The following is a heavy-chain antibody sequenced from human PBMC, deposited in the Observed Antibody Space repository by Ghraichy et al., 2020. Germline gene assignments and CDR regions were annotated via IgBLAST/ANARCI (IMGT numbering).Heavy chain of an antibody. Sequence: GGSLRLSCVASGFSFSSYAMSWVRQAPGKGLEWVSAISGSGYGTHYADSVKGRFTISRDNSKNTLYLQMNSLRAEDTAVYYCAKRYSSGWYAPNPDAFDFWGQGTMVTVSS. CDR1: GFSFSSYA. CDR3: AKRYSSGWYAPNPDAFDF. V-gene: IGHV3-23*01. J-gene: IGHJ3*01. D-gene: IGHD6-19*01. CDR2: ISGSGYGT.